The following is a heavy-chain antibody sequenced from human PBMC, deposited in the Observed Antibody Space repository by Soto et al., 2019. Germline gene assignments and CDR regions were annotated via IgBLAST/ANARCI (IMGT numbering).Heavy chain of an antibody. CDR1: GFSRTTTSMG. V-gene: IGHV2-5*02. CDR3: AHYGDYDLLSFDH. CDR2: IYWDDDQ. D-gene: IGHD4-17*01. Sequence: QITLKESGPPLVRPAQTLTLTCAFSGFSRTTTSMGVAWIRQPPGTALEWLALIYWDDDQRYSPSLKDRLNISKDTSRSRVVLTISNMNPEDTGTDFCAHYGDYDLLSFDHWGPGTLVTVSS. J-gene: IGHJ4*02.